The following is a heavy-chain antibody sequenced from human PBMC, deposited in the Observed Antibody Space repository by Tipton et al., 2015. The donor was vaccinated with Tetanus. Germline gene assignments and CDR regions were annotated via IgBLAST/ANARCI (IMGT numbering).Heavy chain of an antibody. J-gene: IGHJ4*02. CDR3: ARDVMTTVTQEFDY. Sequence: QSGPEVKKPGASVKVSCKASGYTFTSYGISWVRQAPGQGLEWMGWISAYNGNTNYAQKLQGRVTMTTDTSTSTAYMELRSLRSGDTAVYYCARDVMTTVTQEFDYWGQGTLVTVSS. D-gene: IGHD4-17*01. CDR1: GYTFTSYG. V-gene: IGHV1-18*01. CDR2: ISAYNGNT.